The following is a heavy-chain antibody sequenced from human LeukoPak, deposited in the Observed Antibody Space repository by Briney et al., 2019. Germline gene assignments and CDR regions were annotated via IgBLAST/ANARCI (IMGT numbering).Heavy chain of an antibody. CDR1: GASISDYY. CDR2: ISTTGST. Sequence: SDTLSLTCTVSGASISDYYWSWIRQSAGKGLEWIGRISTTGSTYYNPSFQSRVTMSADPSKTLFFLRLRSVTAADTAVYYCARSPSTIGWNWGYYFDYWGQGSLVTVSS. J-gene: IGHJ4*02. D-gene: IGHD3-3*01. V-gene: IGHV4-4*07. CDR3: ARSPSTIGWNWGYYFDY.